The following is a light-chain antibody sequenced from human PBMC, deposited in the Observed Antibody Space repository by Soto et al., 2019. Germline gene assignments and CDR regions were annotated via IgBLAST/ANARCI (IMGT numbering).Light chain of an antibody. Sequence: EIVLTQSPGTLSLSPGERATLSCRASQSVSSSYLAWYQQKPGQAPRLLISGASSRATSIPDRFSGSGSGTDFNLTISRLEPEGFAVYYCQQYGSPFGGGSKVEIK. CDR3: QQYGSP. CDR1: QSVSSSY. CDR2: GAS. J-gene: IGKJ4*01. V-gene: IGKV3-20*01.